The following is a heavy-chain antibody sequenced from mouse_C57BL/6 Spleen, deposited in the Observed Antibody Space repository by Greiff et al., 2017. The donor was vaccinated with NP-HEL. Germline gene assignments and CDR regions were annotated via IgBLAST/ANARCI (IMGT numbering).Heavy chain of an antibody. J-gene: IGHJ4*01. CDR2: FHPYNDDT. Sequence: VKLMESGAELVKPGASVKMSCKASGYTFTTYPIEWMKQNHGKSLEWIGNFHPYNDDTKYNEKFKGKATLTVEKSSSTVYLELSRLTSDDSAVYYCARRGYDGYYAMDYWGQGTSVTVSS. D-gene: IGHD2-2*01. CDR3: ARRGYDGYYAMDY. V-gene: IGHV1-47*01. CDR1: GYTFTTYP.